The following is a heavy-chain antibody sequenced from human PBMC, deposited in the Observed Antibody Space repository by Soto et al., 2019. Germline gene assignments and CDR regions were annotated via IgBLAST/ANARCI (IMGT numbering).Heavy chain of an antibody. J-gene: IGHJ4*02. V-gene: IGHV2-5*02. D-gene: IGHD3-9*01. Sequence: QITLKESGPTLVKPTQTLTLTCTFSGFSLSTSGVGVGWIRQPPGKALEWLALIYWDDDKRYSPSLKSRLTITKDTSKNQVVLTMTNMDPVDTATYYCAHTPYDRLRFLDWVPEYYDILTGKGGFDYWGQGTLVTVSS. CDR3: AHTPYDRLRFLDWVPEYYDILTGKGGFDY. CDR1: GFSLSTSGVG. CDR2: IYWDDDK.